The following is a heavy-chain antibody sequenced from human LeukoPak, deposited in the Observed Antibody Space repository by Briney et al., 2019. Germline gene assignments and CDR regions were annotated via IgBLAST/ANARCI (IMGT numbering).Heavy chain of an antibody. D-gene: IGHD3-22*01. V-gene: IGHV1-69*04. CDR3: VRDRGPSDYYDSGGGGYNWFDP. CDR2: IIPILGIA. J-gene: IGHJ5*02. Sequence: ASVKVSCKASGGTFSSYAISWVRQAPGQGLEWMGRIIPILGIANYAQKFQDRVTITADKSTSTAYMELSSLRSEDTAVYYCVRDRGPSDYYDSGGGGYNWFDPWGQGTLVTVSS. CDR1: GGTFSSYA.